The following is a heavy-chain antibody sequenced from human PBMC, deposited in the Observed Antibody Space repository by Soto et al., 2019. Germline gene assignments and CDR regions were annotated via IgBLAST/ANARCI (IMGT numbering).Heavy chain of an antibody. Sequence: QVQLVESGGGVVQPGRSLRLSCAASGFTFSIYGMHWVRQAPGKGLEWVAVISYEGSNEYYADSVKGRFTISRDNSTNTLYLQMNSLRAEDTAVYYCAKGEPYYYDSSGYYAYFQHWGQGTLVTVSS. CDR2: ISYEGSNE. D-gene: IGHD3-22*01. CDR1: GFTFSIYG. V-gene: IGHV3-30*18. J-gene: IGHJ1*01. CDR3: AKGEPYYYDSSGYYAYFQH.